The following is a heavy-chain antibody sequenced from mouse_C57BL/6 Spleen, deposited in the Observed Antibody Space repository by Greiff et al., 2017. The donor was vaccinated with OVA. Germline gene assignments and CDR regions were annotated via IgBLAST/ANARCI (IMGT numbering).Heavy chain of an antibody. CDR2: IYPGDGDT. Sequence: VKLMESGAELVKPGASVKISCKASGYAFSSYWMNWVKQRPGKGLEWIGQIYPGDGDTNYNGKFKGKATLTADKSSSTAYMQLSSLTSEDSAVYFCARLKGDYYAMDYWGQGTSVTVSS. J-gene: IGHJ4*01. V-gene: IGHV1-80*01. CDR1: GYAFSSYW. CDR3: ARLKGDYYAMDY.